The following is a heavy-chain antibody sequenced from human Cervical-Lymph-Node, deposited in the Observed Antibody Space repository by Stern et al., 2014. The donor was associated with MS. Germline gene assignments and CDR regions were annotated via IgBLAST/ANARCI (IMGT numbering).Heavy chain of an antibody. Sequence: QVQLVQSGSELRKPGASVNISCNASGFKFSHFAINWVRQAPGQGLAWMGWINTKTGMSAYAPDFTGRFGFSSDTSFYTAYLQYSRLQADDTGIYYCARATQGGAADAFDLWGQGTMVTVAS. V-gene: IGHV7-4-1*02. J-gene: IGHJ3*01. CDR1: GFKFSHFA. CDR3: ARATQGGAADAFDL. CDR2: INTKTGMS. D-gene: IGHD1-26*01.